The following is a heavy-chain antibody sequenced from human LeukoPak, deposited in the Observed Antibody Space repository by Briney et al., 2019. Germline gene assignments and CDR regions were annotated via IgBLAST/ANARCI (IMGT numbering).Heavy chain of an antibody. Sequence: SETLSLTCTVSGGSISSYSWSWIRQPPGKGLQWIGSIYYSGSTSYNPSLKSRVTMSVDTSKNQFSLKLSSVTAADTAVYYCGKQGGESIGAMILHALDIWGKGKMVTVSS. V-gene: IGHV4-59*08. CDR2: IYYSGST. J-gene: IGHJ3*02. CDR3: GKQGGESIGAMILHALDI. D-gene: IGHD5-12*01. CDR1: GGSISSYS.